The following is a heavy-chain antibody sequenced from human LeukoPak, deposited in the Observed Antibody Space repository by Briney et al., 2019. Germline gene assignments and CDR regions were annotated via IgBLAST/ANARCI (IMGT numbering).Heavy chain of an antibody. V-gene: IGHV3-73*01. J-gene: IGHJ4*02. D-gene: IGHD2-15*01. CDR3: TRQDCSGGSCSYVDY. Sequence: GGSLRLSCAASGFTFSGSDMHWVRQASGKGLEWVGLIRSKPHSYTTVYAASVQGRVTISRDDSKNTAYLQMNSLKAEDTAVYYCTRQDCSGGSCSYVDYWGQGTLVTVSS. CDR2: IRSKPHSYTT. CDR1: GFTFSGSD.